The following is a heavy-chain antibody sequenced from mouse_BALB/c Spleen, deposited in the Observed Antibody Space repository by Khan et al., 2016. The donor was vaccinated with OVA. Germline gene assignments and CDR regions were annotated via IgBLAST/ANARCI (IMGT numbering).Heavy chain of an antibody. V-gene: IGHV2-6*02. CDR2: IWSDGST. CDR3: ARWFDGYSSLYAMDY. Sequence: QVQLKESGPGLVAPSQSLSITCTVSGFSLTSYGIHWVRQPPGKGLEWLVVIWSDGSTNYNSVLKSRLSISKDNSKSQVFLKMNSLHTDDTAIYYCARWFDGYSSLYAMDYRGQGTSVTVSS. D-gene: IGHD2-3*01. J-gene: IGHJ4*01. CDR1: GFSLTSYG.